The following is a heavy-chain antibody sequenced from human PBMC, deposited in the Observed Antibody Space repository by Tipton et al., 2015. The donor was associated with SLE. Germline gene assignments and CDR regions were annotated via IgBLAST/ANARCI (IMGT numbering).Heavy chain of an antibody. CDR2: ISSSGSTI. CDR1: GFTFSDYY. J-gene: IGHJ3*02. V-gene: IGHV3-11*04. CDR3: AKVGRRFDAFDI. Sequence: SLRLSCAASGFTFSDYYMSWIRQAPGKGLEWVSYISSSGSTIYYADSVKGRFTISRDNSKNTLYLQMNSLRAEDTAVYYCAKVGRRFDAFDIWGQGTMVTVSS.